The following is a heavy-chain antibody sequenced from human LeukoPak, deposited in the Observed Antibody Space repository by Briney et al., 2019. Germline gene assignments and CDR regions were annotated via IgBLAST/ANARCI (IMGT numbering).Heavy chain of an antibody. V-gene: IGHV3-7*01. Sequence: GGSLRLSCAASGFTFSSYWMSWVRQAPGKGLEWVANIKHDGSETYYVDSVKGRFTISRDNAGSSLYLQMNSLRAEDTAVYYCARGGYYDSSGYYVNYWGQGTLVTVST. CDR3: ARGGYYDSSGYYVNY. D-gene: IGHD3-22*01. CDR2: IKHDGSET. J-gene: IGHJ4*02. CDR1: GFTFSSYW.